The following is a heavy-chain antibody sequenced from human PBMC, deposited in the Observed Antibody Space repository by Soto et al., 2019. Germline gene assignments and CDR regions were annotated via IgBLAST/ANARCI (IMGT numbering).Heavy chain of an antibody. Sequence: PGGSLRLSCAASGFTFSSYWMSWVRQAPGKGLEWVANIKQDGSEKYYVDSVKGRFTISRDNAKNSLYLQMNSLRAEDTAVYYCARDPTLIGYSYGLPYYYYYGMDVWGQGTTVTVSS. V-gene: IGHV3-7*01. J-gene: IGHJ6*02. CDR3: ARDPTLIGYSYGLPYYYYYGMDV. CDR2: IKQDGSEK. CDR1: GFTFSSYW. D-gene: IGHD5-18*01.